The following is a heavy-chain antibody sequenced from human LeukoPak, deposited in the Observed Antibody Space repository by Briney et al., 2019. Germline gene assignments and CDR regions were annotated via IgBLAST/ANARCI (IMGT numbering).Heavy chain of an antibody. CDR2: IHPSGTT. CDR1: GGSISGYY. CDR3: ARETEVPGGRSWDF. Sequence: SETLSLTCTVSGGSISGYYWTWTRRPAGKGLGWIGRIHPSGTTNHNPSLKSRVIMSLDMSSNQFSLKVRSVTAADTAVYYCARETEVPGGRSWDFWGQGTLVTVSS. V-gene: IGHV4-4*07. J-gene: IGHJ4*02. D-gene: IGHD6-19*01.